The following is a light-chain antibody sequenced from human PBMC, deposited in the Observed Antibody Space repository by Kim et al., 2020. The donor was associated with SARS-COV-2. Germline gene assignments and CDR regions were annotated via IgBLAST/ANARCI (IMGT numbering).Light chain of an antibody. CDR3: QQYDSFPIT. Sequence: DIQMTQSPSSLSTSIRDRVTITCQASQDIGIYVNWYQQKPGKAPKVLIHLASKLQTGVPSRFSGSGSGTDFTLNISDLQPEDVATYYCQQYDSFPITFGQGTRLEIK. CDR1: QDIGIY. J-gene: IGKJ5*01. CDR2: LAS. V-gene: IGKV1-33*01.